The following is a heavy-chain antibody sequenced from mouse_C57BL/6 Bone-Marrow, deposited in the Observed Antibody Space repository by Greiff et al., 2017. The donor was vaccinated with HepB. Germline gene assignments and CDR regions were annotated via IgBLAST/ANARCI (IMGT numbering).Heavy chain of an antibody. Sequence: EVKLMESGGDLVKPGGSLKLSCAASGFTFSSYGMSWVGRTPNKRLEWVATISSGGSYTYYPDSVKGRFTISRDNAKNTLYLQMSSLKSEDTAMYYCARTFYYGIFYWYFDVWGTGTTVTVSS. CDR1: GFTFSSYG. CDR3: ARTFYYGIFYWYFDV. J-gene: IGHJ1*03. V-gene: IGHV5-6*01. CDR2: ISSGGSYT. D-gene: IGHD1-1*01.